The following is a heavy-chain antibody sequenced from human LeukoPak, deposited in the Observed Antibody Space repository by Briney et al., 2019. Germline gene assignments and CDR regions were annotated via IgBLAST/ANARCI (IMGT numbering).Heavy chain of an antibody. D-gene: IGHD6-19*01. Sequence: PGGSLRLSCAASGFTFSNYGMSWVRQAPGKGLEWVAVISYDGSNKYYADYVKGRFTISRDNSKNTLYLQMNSLRAEDTAVYYCARDWQWLVKSGNIDYWGQGTLVTVSS. V-gene: IGHV3-30*03. J-gene: IGHJ4*02. CDR3: ARDWQWLVKSGNIDY. CDR2: ISYDGSNK. CDR1: GFTFSNYG.